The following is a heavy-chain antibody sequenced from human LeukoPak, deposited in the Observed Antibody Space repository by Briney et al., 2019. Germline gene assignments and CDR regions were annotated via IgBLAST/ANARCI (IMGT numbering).Heavy chain of an antibody. D-gene: IGHD6-13*01. CDR1: GFTFSTYW. CDR3: ARGGVAAADCCYYMDV. Sequence: GGSLRLSCAASGFTFSTYWMTWVRQAPGKGLEWVANIKQDGSEKYYVDSVRGRFTISRDNAKNSLYLQMNSLRAEDTAVYHCARGGVAAADCCYYMDVWGKGTTVTVSS. J-gene: IGHJ6*03. V-gene: IGHV3-7*01. CDR2: IKQDGSEK.